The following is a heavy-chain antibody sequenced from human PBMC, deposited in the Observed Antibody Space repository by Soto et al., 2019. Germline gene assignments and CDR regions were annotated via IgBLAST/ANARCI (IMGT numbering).Heavy chain of an antibody. CDR2: ITDTGGDA. D-gene: IGHD3-10*01. V-gene: IGHV3-23*01. CDR3: ARESTDYYTGSRIFAF. CDR1: GLTFGSRA. Sequence: PGGSLRLSCVASGLTFGSRAMTWVRQAPGEGLQWVSTITDTGGDAKYADSVRGRFVISRDNSKKTLYLQMTSLTAEDSAMYYCARESTDYYTGSRIFAFWGRGPLVTVS. J-gene: IGHJ4*02.